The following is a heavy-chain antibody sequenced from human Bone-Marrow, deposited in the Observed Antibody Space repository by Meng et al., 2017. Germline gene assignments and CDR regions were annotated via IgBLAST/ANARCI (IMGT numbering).Heavy chain of an antibody. Sequence: SVKVSCKASGGTFSSYTISWVRQAPGQGLEWMGRIIPTLGIANYAQKFEGRVTINADKSTSTAYMELSSLRSEDTAVYYCARAGRSYYDSSGYYQSFDYWGQGTLVTVSS. CDR2: IIPTLGIA. CDR3: ARAGRSYYDSSGYYQSFDY. J-gene: IGHJ4*02. D-gene: IGHD3-22*01. CDR1: GGTFSSYT. V-gene: IGHV1-69*02.